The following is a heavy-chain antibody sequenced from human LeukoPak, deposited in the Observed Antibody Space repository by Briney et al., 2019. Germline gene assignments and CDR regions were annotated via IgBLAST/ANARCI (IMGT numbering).Heavy chain of an antibody. CDR2: IYPGDSDT. D-gene: IGHD4-23*01. CDR1: GYSFTSYW. CDR3: ARPAYGGNHWPEYFQH. Sequence: GESLKISCKGSGYSFTSYWIGWVRQMPGKGLEWMGIIYPGDSDTRYSPSFQGQVTISADKSISTAYLQWSSLKASDTAMYYCARPAYGGNHWPEYFQHWGQGTLVTVSS. V-gene: IGHV5-51*01. J-gene: IGHJ1*01.